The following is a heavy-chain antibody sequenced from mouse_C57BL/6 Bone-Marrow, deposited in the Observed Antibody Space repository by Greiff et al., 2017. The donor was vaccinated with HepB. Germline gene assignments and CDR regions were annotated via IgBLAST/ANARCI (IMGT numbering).Heavy chain of an antibody. J-gene: IGHJ1*03. D-gene: IGHD1-1*01. CDR2: ISYDGSN. CDR1: GYSITSGYY. Sequence: QLQESGPGLVKPSQSLSLTCSVTGYSITSGYYWNWIRQFPGNKLEWMGYISYDGSNNYNPSLKNRISITRDTSKNQFFLKLNSVTTEDTATYYCARSDGSSHWYFDVWGTGTTVTVSS. V-gene: IGHV3-6*01. CDR3: ARSDGSSHWYFDV.